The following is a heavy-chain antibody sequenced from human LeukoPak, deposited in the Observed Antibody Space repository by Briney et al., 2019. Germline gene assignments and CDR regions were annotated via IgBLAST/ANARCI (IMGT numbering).Heavy chain of an antibody. V-gene: IGHV4-39*01. CDR2: IYYSGST. CDR3: ARRVVVVTSHDAFDI. CDR1: GGSISSSSYY. J-gene: IGHJ3*02. D-gene: IGHD2-21*02. Sequence: SSETLSLTCTVSGGSISSSSYYWGWIRQPPGKGLEWIVSIYYSGSTYYNPSLKSRVTISVDTSKNQFSLKLSSVTAADTAVYYCARRVVVVTSHDAFDIWGQGTMVTVSS.